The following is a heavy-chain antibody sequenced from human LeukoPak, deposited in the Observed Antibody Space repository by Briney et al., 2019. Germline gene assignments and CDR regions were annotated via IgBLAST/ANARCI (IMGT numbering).Heavy chain of an antibody. CDR3: ARMVQYSSSWYCFDY. CDR2: IYHSGST. J-gene: IGHJ4*02. Sequence: SQTLSLTCTVSGGSISSGGYYWSWIRQPPGKGLEWIGYIYHSGSTYYNPSLKSRVIISVDRSKNQFSLKLSSVTAADTAVYYCARMVQYSSSWYCFDYWGQGTLVTVSS. D-gene: IGHD6-13*01. CDR1: GGSISSGGYY. V-gene: IGHV4-30-2*01.